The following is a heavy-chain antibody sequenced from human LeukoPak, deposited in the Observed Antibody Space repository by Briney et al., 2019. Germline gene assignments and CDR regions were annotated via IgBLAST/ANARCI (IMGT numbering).Heavy chain of an antibody. CDR3: ARTSTVTIDD. J-gene: IGHJ4*02. CDR2: IYYSGST. CDR1: GGSISSYY. Sequence: SETLSLTCTVSGGSISSYYWSWIRQPPGKGLEWIGYIYYSGSTSYNPSLKSRVTISVDTSKNQFSLKLNSVTAADTAVYYCARTSTVTIDDWGQGTLVTVSS. V-gene: IGHV4-59*08. D-gene: IGHD4-17*01.